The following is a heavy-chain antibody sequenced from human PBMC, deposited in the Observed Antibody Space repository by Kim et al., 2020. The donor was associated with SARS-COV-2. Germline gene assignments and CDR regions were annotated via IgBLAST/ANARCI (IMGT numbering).Heavy chain of an antibody. J-gene: IGHJ5*02. CDR3: AKGGRTTVGFDP. V-gene: IGHV3-23*01. Sequence: GGSLRLSCAASGFMFSNYAMSWVRLAPGKGLEWVSGVTSSGVTTYYADSVKGRFTISRDNSKNTLYLQMNSLRAEDTAVDYCAKGGRTTVGFDPWGQGTLVTVSS. D-gene: IGHD3-16*01. CDR2: VTSSGVTT. CDR1: GFMFSNYA.